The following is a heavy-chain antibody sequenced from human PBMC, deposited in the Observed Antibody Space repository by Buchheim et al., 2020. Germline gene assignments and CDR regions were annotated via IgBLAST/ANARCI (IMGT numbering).Heavy chain of an antibody. D-gene: IGHD5-12*01. Sequence: QVQLVESGGGVVQPGRSLRLSCAASGFTFSSYGMHWVRQAPGKGLEWVAVISYDGSNKYYADSVKGRFTISREHFKNTLYLQMNSLRAEDTAVYYCAKDLGWLRYFDYWGQGTL. CDR2: ISYDGSNK. V-gene: IGHV3-30*18. CDR3: AKDLGWLRYFDY. CDR1: GFTFSSYG. J-gene: IGHJ4*02.